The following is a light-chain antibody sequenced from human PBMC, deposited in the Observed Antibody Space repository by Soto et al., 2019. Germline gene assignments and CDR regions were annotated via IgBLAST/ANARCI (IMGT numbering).Light chain of an antibody. CDR2: DVS. CDR3: SSYTSSSLYV. Sequence: QSALTQPASVSGSPGQSITISCTGTSSDVGGYNYVSWYQQHPGKAPKLMIYDVSNLPSGVSNRFSGSKSGNTASLTISGLQAEDEAAYYCSSYTSSSLYVFGTGTKVTVL. V-gene: IGLV2-14*03. J-gene: IGLJ1*01. CDR1: SSDVGGYNY.